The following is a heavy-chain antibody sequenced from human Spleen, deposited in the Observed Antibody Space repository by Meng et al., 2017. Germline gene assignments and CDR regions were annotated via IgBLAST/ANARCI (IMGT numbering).Heavy chain of an antibody. CDR1: GASFRCYS. V-gene: IGHV4-34*01. D-gene: IGHD2-15*01. Sequence: QVQQVEAGALEPSQSPSLNVAVKGASFRCYSWAWIRQPPGQGLELNGESSHNAGNNYTPSSKKRLTRSVTTSKNPSTMELSSVSTAETAVYAGAKWSSGSGEGTYCSRDFWGRGTLVTVSS. J-gene: IGHJ5*01. CDR3: AKWSSGSGEGTYCSRDF. CDR2: SSHNAGN.